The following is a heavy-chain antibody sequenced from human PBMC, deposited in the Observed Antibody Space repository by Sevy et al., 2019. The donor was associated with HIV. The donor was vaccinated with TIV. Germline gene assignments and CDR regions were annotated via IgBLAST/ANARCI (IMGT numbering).Heavy chain of an antibody. V-gene: IGHV1-18*01. D-gene: IGHD4-17*01. J-gene: IGHJ3*02. CDR3: ARYLFPDYGGNRGNDACDI. Sequence: ASVKVSCKASGYTFTSYGISWVRQAPGQGLEWMGWISAYNGNTNYAQKLQGRVTMTTDTSTSTAYMELRSLRSDDTAVYYCARYLFPDYGGNRGNDACDIWGRGTMVTVS. CDR2: ISAYNGNT. CDR1: GYTFTSYG.